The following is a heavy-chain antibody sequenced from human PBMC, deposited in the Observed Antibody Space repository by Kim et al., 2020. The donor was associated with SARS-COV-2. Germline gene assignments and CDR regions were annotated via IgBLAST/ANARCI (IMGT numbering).Heavy chain of an antibody. CDR3: ARDSPYAGDAFCI. J-gene: IGHJ3*02. Sequence: SETLSLTCTVSGGFISTGDYYWSWIRQPPGKGLEWIGYVYYNGNTHYNPSLKSRFSISVDTSKNQFSLKVDSVTAADTAVYYCARDSPYAGDAFCIWGQGTMVTVSA. V-gene: IGHV4-30-4*01. CDR1: GGFISTGDYY. D-gene: IGHD4-17*01. CDR2: VYYNGNT.